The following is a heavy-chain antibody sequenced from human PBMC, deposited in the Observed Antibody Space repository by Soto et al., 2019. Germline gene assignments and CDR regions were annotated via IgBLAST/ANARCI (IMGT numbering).Heavy chain of an antibody. V-gene: IGHV4-31*03. J-gene: IGHJ4*02. D-gene: IGHD5-18*01. CDR1: GGSISSGGYY. CDR2: IYYSGST. Sequence: PSETLSLTCTVSGGSISSGGYYWSWIRQHPGKGLEWIGYIYYSGSTYYNPSLKSRVTISVDTSKNQFSLKLSSVTAADTAVYYCARAYSLYSYGYYFDYWGQGTLVTVSS. CDR3: ARAYSLYSYGYYFDY.